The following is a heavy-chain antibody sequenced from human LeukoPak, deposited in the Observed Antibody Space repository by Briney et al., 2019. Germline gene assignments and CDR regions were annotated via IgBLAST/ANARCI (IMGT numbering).Heavy chain of an antibody. D-gene: IGHD3-22*01. V-gene: IGHV3-7*01. CDR1: GFTFSSYW. J-gene: IGHJ4*02. Sequence: GGSLRLSCAASGFTFSSYWMSWVRQAPGKGLEWVANIKHDGSEKYYVDSVKDRFTISRDDAKNSLYLQMNSLRAEDTAVYYCAREGESSGYYNDYWGQGTLVTVSS. CDR2: IKHDGSEK. CDR3: AREGESSGYYNDY.